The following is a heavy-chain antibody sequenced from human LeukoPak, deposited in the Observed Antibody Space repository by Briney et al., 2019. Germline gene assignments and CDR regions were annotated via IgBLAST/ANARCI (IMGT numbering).Heavy chain of an antibody. J-gene: IGHJ5*02. CDR2: ISSSSSYI. D-gene: IGHD4-17*01. V-gene: IGHV3-21*01. Sequence: GGSLRLSCAASGFTFSSYSMNWVRQAPGKGLEWVSSISSSSSYIYYADSVKGRFTISRDNAKNSLYLQMNSLRAEDTAVYYCARYIDYGVGDGFDPLGQGTLVTVSS. CDR3: ARYIDYGVGDGFDP. CDR1: GFTFSSYS.